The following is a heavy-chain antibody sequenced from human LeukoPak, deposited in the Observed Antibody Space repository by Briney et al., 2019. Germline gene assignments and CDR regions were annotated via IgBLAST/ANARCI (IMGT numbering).Heavy chain of an antibody. J-gene: IGHJ3*02. CDR1: GFTFSSYA. V-gene: IGHV3-30-3*01. CDR2: ISYDGSNK. D-gene: IGHD6-19*01. CDR3: ASLSSGVAFDI. Sequence: GRSLRLSCAASGFTFSSYAMHWVRQAPGKGLEWVAVISYDGSNKYYADSVKGRFTISRDNSKNTLYLQMNSLRAEDTAVYYCASLSSGVAFDIWGQGTMVTVSS.